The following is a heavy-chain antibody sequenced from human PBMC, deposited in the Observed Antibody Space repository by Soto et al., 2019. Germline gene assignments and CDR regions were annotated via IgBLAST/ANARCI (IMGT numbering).Heavy chain of an antibody. CDR1: GFTFSSYG. CDR3: ARGTDDFWSGYLY. J-gene: IGHJ4*02. V-gene: IGHV3-33*01. Sequence: GGSLRLSCAASGFTFSSYGMHWVRQAPGKGLEWVAVIWYDGSNKYYADSVKGRFTISRDNSKNTLYLQMNSLRAEDTAVYYCARGTDDFWSGYLYWGQGTLVTVSS. CDR2: IWYDGSNK. D-gene: IGHD3-3*01.